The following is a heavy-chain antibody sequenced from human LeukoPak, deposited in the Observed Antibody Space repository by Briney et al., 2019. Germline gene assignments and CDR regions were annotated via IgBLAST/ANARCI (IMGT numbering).Heavy chain of an antibody. Sequence: EASVKVSCKASGGTFSSYAISWVRQAPGQGLEWMGRIIPILGIANYAQKFQGRVTITADKSTSTAYMELSSLRSEDTAVYYCARDGHRLRGSHNYWGQGTLVTVSS. CDR2: IIPILGIA. J-gene: IGHJ4*02. CDR1: GGTFSSYA. V-gene: IGHV1-69*04. D-gene: IGHD3-16*01. CDR3: ARDGHRLRGSHNY.